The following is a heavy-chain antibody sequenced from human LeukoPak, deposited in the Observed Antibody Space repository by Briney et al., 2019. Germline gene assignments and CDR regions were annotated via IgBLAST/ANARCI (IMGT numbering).Heavy chain of an antibody. CDR3: ARDPNYDILTGYPTWFDP. Sequence: SAKVSCKASGGTFSSYAISWVRQAPGQGLEWMGGIIPIFGTANYAQKFQGRVTITADESTSTAYMELSSLRSEDTAVYYCARDPNYDILTGYPTWFDPWGQGTLVTVSS. V-gene: IGHV1-69*13. CDR1: GGTFSSYA. CDR2: IIPIFGTA. J-gene: IGHJ5*02. D-gene: IGHD3-9*01.